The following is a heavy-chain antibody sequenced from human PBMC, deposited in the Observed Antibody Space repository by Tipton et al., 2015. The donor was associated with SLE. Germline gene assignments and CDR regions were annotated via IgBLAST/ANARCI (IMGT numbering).Heavy chain of an antibody. CDR1: GGFISSPY. Sequence: TLSLTCTVSGGFISSPYWSWIRQPPGKGLEWIGYIDYSGSTNSNPPLKSRVTISVDTSKNQFSLKLSSVTAANTAVYYCARDRGYGETMDAFDFWGQGTMVTVSS. CDR3: ARDRGYGETMDAFDF. D-gene: IGHD4-17*01. CDR2: IDYSGST. V-gene: IGHV4-59*11. J-gene: IGHJ3*01.